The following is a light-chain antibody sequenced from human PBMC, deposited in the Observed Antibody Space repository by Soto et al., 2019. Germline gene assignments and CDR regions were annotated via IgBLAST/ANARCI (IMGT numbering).Light chain of an antibody. CDR3: SSYRRSSTPEV. Sequence: QSVLTQPASVSGSPGQSITISCTGTSSDVGGYNYVSWYQQHPGKAPKLMIYDVSNRPSGVSNRFSGSKSGNTASLTISGLQAEDEADYYCSSYRRSSTPEVFGGGTKVTVL. CDR2: DVS. J-gene: IGLJ2*01. CDR1: SSDVGGYNY. V-gene: IGLV2-14*01.